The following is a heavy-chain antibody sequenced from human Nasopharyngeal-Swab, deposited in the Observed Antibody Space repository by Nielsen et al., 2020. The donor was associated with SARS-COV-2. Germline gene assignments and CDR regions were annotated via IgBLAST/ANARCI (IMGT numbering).Heavy chain of an antibody. CDR2: FGDKDHNYAT. CDR1: GSLFSASA. V-gene: IGHV3-73*01. Sequence: GGSLRPSCAASGSLFSASAIPWVRQASGKGLDWFGRFGDKDHNYATTYGASVQGRFTISRDDSNNTAFLQIDSLKTEDTALYYCTTDFYFDYWGQGTLVTVSS. CDR3: TTDFYFDY. J-gene: IGHJ4*02.